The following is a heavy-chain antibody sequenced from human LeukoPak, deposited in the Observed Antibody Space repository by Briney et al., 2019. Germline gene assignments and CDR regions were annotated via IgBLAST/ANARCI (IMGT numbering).Heavy chain of an antibody. V-gene: IGHV1-69*05. J-gene: IGHJ6*03. Sequence: ASVKVSCEASGGTFSSYAISWVRQAPGQGLEWMGRIIPIFVTANYAQKFQGRVTITTDESTSTAYIELSSLRTEDTAVYYCASTFGVAQSYYYYYYMDVWGKGTTVTVSS. CDR3: ASTFGVAQSYYYYYYMDV. CDR1: GGTFSSYA. CDR2: IIPIFVTA. D-gene: IGHD3-3*01.